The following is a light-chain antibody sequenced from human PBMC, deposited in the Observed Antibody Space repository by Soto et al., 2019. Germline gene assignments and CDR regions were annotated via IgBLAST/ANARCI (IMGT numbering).Light chain of an antibody. Sequence: DIQMTQSPSSLSASVGGRVTITCRASQGIRNDLGWYQQKPGEVPRRLIYVGSILQSGVPSRFSGSGSGTEFTLTINSLQPEDFATYYCLQHNTFPWTFGQGTKVEIK. CDR2: VGS. J-gene: IGKJ1*01. V-gene: IGKV1-17*01. CDR3: LQHNTFPWT. CDR1: QGIRND.